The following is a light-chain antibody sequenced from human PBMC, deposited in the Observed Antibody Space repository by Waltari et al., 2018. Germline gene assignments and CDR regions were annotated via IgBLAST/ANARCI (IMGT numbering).Light chain of an antibody. Sequence: EIVLPHPPATLSVSAGERATICCRASQSVSSNLAWYQQKPGQAPRLLIYGASTRATGIPARFSGSGSGTEFTLTISSLQSEDFAVYYCQQYNNWPLSLTFGGGTKVEIK. J-gene: IGKJ4*01. CDR2: GAS. CDR1: QSVSSN. V-gene: IGKV3-15*01. CDR3: QQYNNWPLSLT.